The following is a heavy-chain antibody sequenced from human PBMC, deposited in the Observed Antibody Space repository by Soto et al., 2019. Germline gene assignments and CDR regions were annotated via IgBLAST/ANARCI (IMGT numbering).Heavy chain of an antibody. J-gene: IGHJ4*02. D-gene: IGHD3-16*01. CDR1: GYTFTSHA. CDR2: ISAYNGNT. V-gene: IGHV1-18*01. Sequence: ASVKVSCKASGYTFTSHAISWVRQAPGQGLEWMGWISAYNGNTNYAQNLRGRVTMTTDASTRTAYMELRSLRYDDTAMYYCAGDFTGWPPDGVDYSGQGTQVTVSS. CDR3: AGDFTGWPPDGVDY.